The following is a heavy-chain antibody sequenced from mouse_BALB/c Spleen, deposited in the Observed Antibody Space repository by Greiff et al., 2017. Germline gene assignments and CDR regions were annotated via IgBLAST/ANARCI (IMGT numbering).Heavy chain of an antibody. V-gene: IGHV1-54*01. D-gene: IGHD2-2*01. CDR3: ARRDGYGPRFAY. J-gene: IGHJ3*01. Sequence: VQLQQSGAELVRPGTSVKVSCKASGYAFTNYLIEWVKQRPGQGLEWIGVINPGSGGTNYNEKFKGKATLTADKSSSTAYMQLSSLTSDDSAVYFCARRDGYGPRFAYWGQGTLVTVSA. CDR2: INPGSGGT. CDR1: GYAFTNYL.